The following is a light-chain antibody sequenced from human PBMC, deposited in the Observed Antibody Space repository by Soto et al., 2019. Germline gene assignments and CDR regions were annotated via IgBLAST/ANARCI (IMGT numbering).Light chain of an antibody. V-gene: IGLV1-44*01. CDR1: ISNIGRNT. Sequence: QSVLTQPPSASGTPGQRVTISCSGSISNIGRNTVNWYQQLPGTAPKLLIYSDNQRPSGVPDRFSGSKSGTSASLAISGLQSEDEADYYCAAWDDSLKGHVVVGGGTKLTVL. CDR2: SDN. CDR3: AAWDDSLKGHVV. J-gene: IGLJ2*01.